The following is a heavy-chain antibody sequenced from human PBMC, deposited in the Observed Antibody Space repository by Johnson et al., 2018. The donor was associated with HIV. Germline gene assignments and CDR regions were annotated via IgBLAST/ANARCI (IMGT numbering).Heavy chain of an antibody. D-gene: IGHD3-22*01. CDR3: AKPHQYDSSGYWVGRDASDI. CDR1: AFTFKDYG. V-gene: IGHV3-20*04. Sequence: VQLVESGGGVVQPGGSLRLSCAASAFTFKDYGMIWVRQGPGKGLEWVSGTNWNGGSTGYVDSVKGRFTISRDNSMNTLYLQMNSLTPEDTAVYYCAKPHQYDSSGYWVGRDASDIWGQGTMVTVSS. J-gene: IGHJ3*02. CDR2: TNWNGGST.